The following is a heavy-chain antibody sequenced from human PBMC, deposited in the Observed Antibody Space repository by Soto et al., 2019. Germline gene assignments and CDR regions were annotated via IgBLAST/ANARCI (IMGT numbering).Heavy chain of an antibody. CDR1: GGSITSCDYY. CDR3: ARARFLEDYYYYYYGMDV. J-gene: IGHJ6*02. CDR2: IYHSGST. V-gene: IGHV4-30-2*01. Sequence: LSVTCSVSGGSITSCDYYCRWIRQPPGKGLEWIGYIYHSGSTYYNPSLKSRVTISVDRSKNQFSLKLSSVTAADTAVYYCARARFLEDYYYYYYGMDVWGQGTTVTVSS. D-gene: IGHD3-3*01.